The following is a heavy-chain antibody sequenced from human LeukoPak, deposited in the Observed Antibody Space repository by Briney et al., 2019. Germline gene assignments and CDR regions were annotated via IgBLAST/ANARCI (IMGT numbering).Heavy chain of an antibody. CDR2: MNPNSGNT. CDR1: GYTFTSYD. D-gene: IGHD5-18*01. V-gene: IGHV1-8*01. Sequence: ASVKVSCKASGYTFTSYDINWVRQATGQGHEWMGWMNPNSGNTGYAQKFQGRVTMTRNTSISTAYMELSSLRSEDTAVYYCARGRGDTAMVRDYYYYMDVWGKGTTVTVSS. J-gene: IGHJ6*03. CDR3: ARGRGDTAMVRDYYYYMDV.